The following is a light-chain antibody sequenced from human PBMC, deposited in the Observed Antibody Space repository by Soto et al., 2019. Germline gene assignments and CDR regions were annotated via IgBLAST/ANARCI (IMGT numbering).Light chain of an antibody. Sequence: EIVLTQSPGTLSLSPGERATLSCRASQSVSSSYLAWYQQKPGQAPRLLIYGASSRATDIPDRFSGSGSGTDFTLTISRLEPEDFAVYYCQQYGSSPHFGPGTKVDIK. CDR3: QQYGSSPH. CDR2: GAS. CDR1: QSVSSSY. V-gene: IGKV3-20*01. J-gene: IGKJ3*01.